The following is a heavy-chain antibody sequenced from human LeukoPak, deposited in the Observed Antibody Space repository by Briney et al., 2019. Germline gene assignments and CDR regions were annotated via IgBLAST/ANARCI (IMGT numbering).Heavy chain of an antibody. V-gene: IGHV4-59*01. J-gene: IGHJ4*02. CDR2: IYYSGSS. CDR3: ARDLGPMVRGVIPDY. D-gene: IGHD3-10*01. CDR1: GVSISSYY. Sequence: SETLSLTCTVSGVSISSYYWSWLRQPPGKGLEWVGYIYYSGSSNYNPSLKSRVTISVDTYKNQFSLKLSSVTAADTAVYYWARDLGPMVRGVIPDYWGQGTLVTVSS.